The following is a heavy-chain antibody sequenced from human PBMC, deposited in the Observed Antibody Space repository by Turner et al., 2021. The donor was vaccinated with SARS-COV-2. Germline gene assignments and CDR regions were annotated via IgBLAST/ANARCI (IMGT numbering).Heavy chain of an antibody. CDR2: FNHRGTT. D-gene: IGHD3-16*02. CDR3: ARIKDYDSLWGTYRYSDY. Sequence: QLHQWGAGLVKPSGTPSPPRAVFGGSFQFYSWSWIRPPPGKGLEWIGEFNHRGTTNYSPSLKSRVTISVDTSKNQFSLRLSSVTAADTAVYFCARIKDYDSLWGTYRYSDYWGQGILVTVSS. V-gene: IGHV4-34*01. J-gene: IGHJ4*02. CDR1: GGSFQFYS.